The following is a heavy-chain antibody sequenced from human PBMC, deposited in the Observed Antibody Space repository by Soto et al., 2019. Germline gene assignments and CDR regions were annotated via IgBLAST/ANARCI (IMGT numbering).Heavy chain of an antibody. CDR2: IYYSGST. V-gene: IGHV4-59*01. CDR3: ARGGGSSGLVGGLDY. J-gene: IGHJ4*02. Sequence: SETLSLTCTVSGGSISSYYWSWIRQPPGKGLEWIGYIYYSGSTNYNPSLKSRVTISVDTSKNQFSLKLSSVTAADTAVYYCARGGGSSGLVGGLDYWGQGTLVTVSS. CDR1: GGSISSYY. D-gene: IGHD6-19*01.